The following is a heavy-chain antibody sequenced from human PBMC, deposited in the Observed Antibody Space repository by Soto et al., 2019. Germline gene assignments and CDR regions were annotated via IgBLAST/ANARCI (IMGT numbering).Heavy chain of an antibody. D-gene: IGHD4-17*01. V-gene: IGHV4-59*01. Sequence: SETLSLTCTVSGGSISSYYWSWIRQPPGKGLEWIGYIYYSGSTNYNPSLKSRVTISVDTSKNQFSLKLSSVTAADTAVYYCARLAPPHYWTVTTRGGDYFDYWGQGTLVTVSS. J-gene: IGHJ4*02. CDR3: ARLAPPHYWTVTTRGGDYFDY. CDR1: GGSISSYY. CDR2: IYYSGST.